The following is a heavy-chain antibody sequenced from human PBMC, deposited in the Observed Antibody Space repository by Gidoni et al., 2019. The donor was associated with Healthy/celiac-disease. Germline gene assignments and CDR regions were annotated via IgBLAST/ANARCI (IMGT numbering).Heavy chain of an antibody. Sequence: EVQLVESGVVVVQPGGSLRLSCAASGFTFDAYTMHWFRQAPGKCLEWVSLISWDGGSTYYEDSVKGRFTISRDNSKNSLYLQMNSLRTEDTALYYCEKDGLVVVAATKEINYFDYWGQGTLVTVSS. CDR2: ISWDGGST. CDR3: EKDGLVVVAATKEINYFDY. D-gene: IGHD2-15*01. CDR1: GFTFDAYT. J-gene: IGHJ4*02. V-gene: IGHV3-43*01.